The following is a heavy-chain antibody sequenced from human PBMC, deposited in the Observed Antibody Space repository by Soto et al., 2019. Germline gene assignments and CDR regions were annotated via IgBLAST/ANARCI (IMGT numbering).Heavy chain of an antibody. J-gene: IGHJ2*01. V-gene: IGHV3-7*01. CDR1: GFTFNSYW. CDR3: ARVSDTTGSTYRYFDL. CDR2: IKQDGSDI. D-gene: IGHD1-1*01. Sequence: ESLKISCAASGFTFNSYWMTWVRQAPGKGLEWVANIKQDGSDIYYVDSVKGRFTVSRDNANNSLFLQVSSLRAEDTAVYYCARVSDTTGSTYRYFDLWGRGTLVTVSS.